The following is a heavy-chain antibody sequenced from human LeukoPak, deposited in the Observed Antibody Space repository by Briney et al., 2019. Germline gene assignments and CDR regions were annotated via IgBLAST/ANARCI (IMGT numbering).Heavy chain of an antibody. Sequence: PGGSLRLSCAASGFTFSSYAMSWVRQAPGKGLEWVSAISGSGGSTYYADSVKGRFTISRDNSKNTLYLQMNSLRAEDTAVYYCAKDHTLYSSSWYDHSYIDYWGQGTLVTVSS. CDR3: AKDHTLYSSSWYDHSYIDY. CDR1: GFTFSSYA. CDR2: ISGSGGST. J-gene: IGHJ4*02. V-gene: IGHV3-23*01. D-gene: IGHD6-13*01.